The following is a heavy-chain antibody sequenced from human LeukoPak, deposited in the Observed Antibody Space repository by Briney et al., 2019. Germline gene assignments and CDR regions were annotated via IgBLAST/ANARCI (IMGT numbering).Heavy chain of an antibody. CDR1: GFTFSHYS. J-gene: IGHJ4*02. CDR2: ISASSSSI. CDR3: AREPDFWSGPGFDF. Sequence: TGGSLRLSCVASGFTFSHYSMNWVRQAPGKGLEWVSSISASSSSIYYADSVKGRFTISRDNAKNSLSLQMNSLRAEDTAVYYCAREPDFWSGPGFDFWGQGTQVTVSS. V-gene: IGHV3-21*01. D-gene: IGHD3-3*01.